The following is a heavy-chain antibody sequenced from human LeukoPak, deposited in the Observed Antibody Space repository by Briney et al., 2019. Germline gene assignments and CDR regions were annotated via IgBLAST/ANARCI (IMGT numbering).Heavy chain of an antibody. Sequence: GGSLRLSCAASGFTFSDYYMSWIRQASGKGLEWVSYISSSGSTIYYADSVKSRFTISRDNAKNSLYLQMNSLRAEDTAVYYCAREGSTTVTSDLFDYWGQGTLVTVSS. CDR3: AREGSTTVTSDLFDY. CDR1: GFTFSDYY. D-gene: IGHD4-17*01. V-gene: IGHV3-11*01. CDR2: ISSSGSTI. J-gene: IGHJ4*02.